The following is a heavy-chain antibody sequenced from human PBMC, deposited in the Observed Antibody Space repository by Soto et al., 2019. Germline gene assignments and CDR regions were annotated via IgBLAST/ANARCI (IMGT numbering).Heavy chain of an antibody. D-gene: IGHD6-13*01. V-gene: IGHV4-59*08. Sequence: SETLSLTCTVSGGSISSSYWSWIRQPPGKGLEWIGYIYDSGSTYYNSSLKSRVTMSVDTSKNQFSLKLSSVTAADTAVYYCARQLIDWGQGILVTVSS. CDR2: IYDSGST. CDR3: ARQLID. CDR1: GGSISSSY. J-gene: IGHJ4*02.